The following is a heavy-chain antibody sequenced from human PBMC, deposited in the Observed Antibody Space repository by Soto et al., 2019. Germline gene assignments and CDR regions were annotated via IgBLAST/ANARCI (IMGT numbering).Heavy chain of an antibody. CDR1: GFTFSSFA. Sequence: GGSLRLSCAASGFTFSSFAMSWVRQAPGKGLDWVSAISGSGGSTYSADSVKGRFTISRDNSKNTLYLRMSSLRAEDTAVYYCAKDLKYYGSGRPAYFDYWGQGTLVTVSS. CDR3: AKDLKYYGSGRPAYFDY. V-gene: IGHV3-23*01. J-gene: IGHJ4*02. CDR2: ISGSGGST. D-gene: IGHD3-10*01.